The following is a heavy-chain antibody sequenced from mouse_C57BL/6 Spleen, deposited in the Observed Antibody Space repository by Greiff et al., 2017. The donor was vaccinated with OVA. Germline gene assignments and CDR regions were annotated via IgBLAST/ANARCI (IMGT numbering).Heavy chain of an antibody. CDR1: GYTFTDYY. J-gene: IGHJ3*01. D-gene: IGHD3-3*01. CDR2: INPNNGGT. Sequence: EVQLQQSGPELVKPGASVKISYKASGYTFTDYYMNWVKQSHGKSLEWIGDINPNNGGTSYNQKFKGKATLTVDKSSSTAYMELRSLTSEDSAVYYCARGTSAYWGQGTLVTVSA. CDR3: ARGTSAY. V-gene: IGHV1-26*01.